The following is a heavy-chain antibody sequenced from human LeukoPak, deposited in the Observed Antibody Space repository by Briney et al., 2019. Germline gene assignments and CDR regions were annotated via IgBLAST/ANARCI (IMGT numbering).Heavy chain of an antibody. CDR1: GGSICIYN. J-gene: IGHJ5*02. CDR3: ARLPRITIFGVVRGGPFDP. CDR2: IYYSGST. V-gene: IGHV4-59*01. D-gene: IGHD3-3*01. Sequence: SESLCLTSAVSGGSICIYNWSCIRQTPGKGVEWIGYIYYSGSTKYNTSLKRRVTISVDTSKNQFSLKLSSVTAADTAVYYCARLPRITIFGVVRGGPFDPWGQGTLVTVSS.